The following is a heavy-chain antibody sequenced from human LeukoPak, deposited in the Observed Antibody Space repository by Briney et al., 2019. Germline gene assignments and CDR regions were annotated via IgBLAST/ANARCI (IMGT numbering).Heavy chain of an antibody. Sequence: SETLSLTCAVYGGSFSGYYWSWIRQPPGKGLEWIGEINHSGSTNYNPSLKSRVTISVDTSKNQFSLKLSSVTAADTAVYYCARTACSGGTCYSQRGAFDIWGQGTMVTVSS. V-gene: IGHV4-34*01. CDR2: INHSGST. CDR3: ARTACSGGTCYSQRGAFDI. J-gene: IGHJ3*02. CDR1: GGSFSGYY. D-gene: IGHD2-15*01.